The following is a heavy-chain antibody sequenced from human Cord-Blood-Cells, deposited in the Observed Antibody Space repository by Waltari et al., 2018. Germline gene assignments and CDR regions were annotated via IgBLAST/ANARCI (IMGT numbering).Heavy chain of an antibody. CDR2: IYSGGRT. J-gene: IGHJ4*02. CDR1: GFTVSSNY. D-gene: IGHD6-13*01. Sequence: EVQLVESGGGLIQPGGSLRLSCAASGFTVSSNYMSWVRQAPGKGLGWVSVIYSGGRTYYADSVKGRFTISRDNSKNTLYLQMNSLRAEDTAVYYCARLDSSSWSHFDYWGQGTLVTVSS. V-gene: IGHV3-53*01. CDR3: ARLDSSSWSHFDY.